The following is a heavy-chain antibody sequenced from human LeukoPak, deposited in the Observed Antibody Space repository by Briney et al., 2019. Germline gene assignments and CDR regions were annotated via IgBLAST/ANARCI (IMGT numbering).Heavy chain of an antibody. D-gene: IGHD3-10*01. CDR2: INPNSGGT. J-gene: IGHJ5*02. CDR1: GYTFTSYY. V-gene: IGHV1-2*02. Sequence: ASVKVSCKASGYTFTSYYMHWVRQAPGQGLEWMGWINPNSGGTNYAQKFQGRVTMTRDTSISTAYMELSRLRSDDTAVYYCARAGLLWFGELLSKGNWFDPWGQGTLVTVSS. CDR3: ARAGLLWFGELLSKGNWFDP.